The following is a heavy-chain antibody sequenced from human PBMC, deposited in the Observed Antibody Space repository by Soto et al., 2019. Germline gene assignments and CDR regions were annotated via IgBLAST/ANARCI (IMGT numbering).Heavy chain of an antibody. Sequence: ASVKVSCKASGYTFTGYYMHWVRQAPGQGLEWMGWINPNSGGTNYAQKFQGWVTMTRDTSISTAYMELSRLRSDDTAVYYCARDRGGCSGGSCYSGVYYYGMDVWGQGTTVTVSS. CDR3: ARDRGGCSGGSCYSGVYYYGMDV. J-gene: IGHJ6*02. CDR2: INPNSGGT. CDR1: GYTFTGYY. V-gene: IGHV1-2*04. D-gene: IGHD2-15*01.